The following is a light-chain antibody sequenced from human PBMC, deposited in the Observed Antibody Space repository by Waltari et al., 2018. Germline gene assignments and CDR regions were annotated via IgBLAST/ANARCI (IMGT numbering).Light chain of an antibody. V-gene: IGLV1-51*01. Sequence: QSVLTQPPSVSAAPGQKVTISCSGSSSHIANNYVSWYQQPPGAAPTLLIFDSDKRSSGIPDRFSGSKSGTSATLVITGLQTGDEADYYCGAWDNSLSGGVFGGGTKLTVL. CDR2: DSD. CDR3: GAWDNSLSGGV. J-gene: IGLJ2*01. CDR1: SSHIANNY.